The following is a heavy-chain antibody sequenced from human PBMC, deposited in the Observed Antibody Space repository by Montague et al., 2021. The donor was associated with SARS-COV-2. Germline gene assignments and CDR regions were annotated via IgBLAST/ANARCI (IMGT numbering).Heavy chain of an antibody. CDR1: GFTFSNSP. CDR3: AKVGDILTGYSLINLDA. J-gene: IGHJ5*02. CDR2: IHSAGRGA. Sequence: SLRLSCAASGFTFSNSPMSWVRQAPGKGLEWVSVIHSAGRGAYYADSVLGRFTISRDNLKNTVYLQMNSLRDVDTALYYCAKVGDILTGYSLINLDAWGQGTLVVVSS. V-gene: IGHV3-23*03. D-gene: IGHD3-9*01.